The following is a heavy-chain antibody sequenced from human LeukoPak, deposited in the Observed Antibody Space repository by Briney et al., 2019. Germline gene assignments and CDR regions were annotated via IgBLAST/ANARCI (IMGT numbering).Heavy chain of an antibody. D-gene: IGHD2-2*01. V-gene: IGHV3-23*01. CDR3: AGVVPAATYYYYYYMDV. J-gene: IGHJ6*03. CDR2: ISGSGDST. Sequence: GGSLRLSCAASGFTFSSYAMSWVRQAPGKGLEWVSAISGSGDSTYYPDSVKGRFTISRDNSKNTLYLQMNSLRAEDTAVYYCAGVVPAATYYYYYYMDVWGKGTTVTVSS. CDR1: GFTFSSYA.